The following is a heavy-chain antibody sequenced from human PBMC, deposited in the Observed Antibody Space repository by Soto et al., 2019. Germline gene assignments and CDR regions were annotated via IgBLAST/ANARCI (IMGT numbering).Heavy chain of an antibody. V-gene: IGHV4-30-2*01. CDR2: IYHSGST. CDR1: GGSISSGGYC. D-gene: IGHD4-17*01. J-gene: IGHJ4*02. CDR3: AREKYGDLYYFDY. Sequence: PSETLSLTCAVSGGSISSGGYCWSWIRQPPGKGLEWIGYIYHSGSTYYNPSLKSRVTISVDRSKNQFSLKLSSVTAADTAVYYCAREKYGDLYYFDYWGQGTLVTVSS.